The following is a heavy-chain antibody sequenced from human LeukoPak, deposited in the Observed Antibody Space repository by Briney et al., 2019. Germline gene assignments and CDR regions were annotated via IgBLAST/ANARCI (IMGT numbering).Heavy chain of an antibody. Sequence: QPGGSLRLSCATSGFIFNYYAMSWVRQAPGKGLEWVSGISGSDGSTYYADPVKGRFSICRDNSKKTLFLQMNSLRAEDTAVYYCARDGYSGFAFDIWGQGTMVTVSS. V-gene: IGHV3-23*01. J-gene: IGHJ3*02. CDR3: ARDGYSGFAFDI. CDR1: GFIFNYYA. CDR2: ISGSDGST. D-gene: IGHD6-13*01.